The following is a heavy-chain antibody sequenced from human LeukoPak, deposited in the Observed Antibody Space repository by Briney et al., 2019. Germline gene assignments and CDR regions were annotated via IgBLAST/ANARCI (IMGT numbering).Heavy chain of an antibody. J-gene: IGHJ4*02. CDR3: ARVSSSSSGPFDY. V-gene: IGHV3-64*01. Sequence: PGGSLRLSCAASGFTFSSYAMHWVRRAPGKGLEYVSAISSNGGSTYYANSVKGRFTISRDNSKNTLYLQMGSLRAEDMAAYYCARVSSSSSGPFDYWGQGTLVTVSS. CDR1: GFTFSSYA. CDR2: ISSNGGST. D-gene: IGHD6-6*01.